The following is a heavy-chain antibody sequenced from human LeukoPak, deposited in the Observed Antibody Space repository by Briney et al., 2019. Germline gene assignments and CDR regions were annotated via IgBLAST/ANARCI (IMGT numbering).Heavy chain of an antibody. J-gene: IGHJ4*02. CDR2: ISGSGGST. V-gene: IGHV3-23*01. D-gene: IGHD6-19*01. CDR1: GFTVSINY. Sequence: GGSLRLSCAASGFTVSINYTSWVRQAPGKGLEWVSGISGSGGSTYYADSVKGRLTISRDNSKNTLYLQMNSLRAEDTAVYYCAKGPHWQWPYQFDYWGQGTLVTVSS. CDR3: AKGPHWQWPYQFDY.